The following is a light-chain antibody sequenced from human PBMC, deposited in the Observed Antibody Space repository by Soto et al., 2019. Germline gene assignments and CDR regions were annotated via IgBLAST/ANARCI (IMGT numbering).Light chain of an antibody. Sequence: QSVLTQPASVSGSPGQSITISCTGTSSDVGGYNYVSWYLHHPGKAPKLIIYDVSNRPSGVSNRFSGSKSGNTASLTVSGLQAEYVSDYYCCPYTSSIPSGFATGTNFTVL. CDR1: SSDVGGYNY. V-gene: IGLV2-14*03. CDR3: CPYTSSIPSG. J-gene: IGLJ1*01. CDR2: DVS.